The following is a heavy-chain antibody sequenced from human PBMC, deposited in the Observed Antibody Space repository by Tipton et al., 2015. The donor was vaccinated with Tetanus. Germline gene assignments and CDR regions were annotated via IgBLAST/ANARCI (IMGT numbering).Heavy chain of an antibody. J-gene: IGHJ3*02. CDR3: AGTRDYAGNQDALDI. Sequence: SLRLSCAASGFTSSDNWMSWVRQAPGKGLEWVANIKYDGSEKYYVDYVKGRFTVSRDNAKKSLFLQMSSLRADDTAVYYCAGTRDYAGNQDALDIWGQGTLVNVSS. CDR2: IKYDGSEK. D-gene: IGHD4-17*01. V-gene: IGHV3-7*03. CDR1: GFTSSDNW.